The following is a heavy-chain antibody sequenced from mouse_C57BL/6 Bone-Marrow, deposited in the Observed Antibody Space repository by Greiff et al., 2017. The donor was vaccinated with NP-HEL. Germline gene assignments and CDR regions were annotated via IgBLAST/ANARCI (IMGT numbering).Heavy chain of an antibody. J-gene: IGHJ3*01. CDR1: GYAFSSSW. V-gene: IGHV1-82*01. D-gene: IGHD1-1*01. Sequence: VKLQQSGPELVKPGASVKISCKASGYAFSSSWMNWVKQRPGKGLEWIGRIYPGDGDTNYNGKFKGKAALTADKSSSTAYMQLSSLTSEDSAVYFCARFYYYGSSWAYWGQGTLVTVSA. CDR3: ARFYYYGSSWAY. CDR2: IYPGDGDT.